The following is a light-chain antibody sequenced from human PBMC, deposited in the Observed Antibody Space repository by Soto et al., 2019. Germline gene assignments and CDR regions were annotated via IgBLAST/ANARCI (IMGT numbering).Light chain of an antibody. J-gene: IGKJ1*01. CDR2: RTS. V-gene: IGKV3-20*01. Sequence: EMVLPQSPGTLSLSPGQGATISCRASQSLSSIYLAWYQQKPGQAPRLLIYRTSSRATGIPDRFSGSESETDFTLTISRLEPDDSAVYYCQQYGSSPRTFGPGTKVDI. CDR3: QQYGSSPRT. CDR1: QSLSSIY.